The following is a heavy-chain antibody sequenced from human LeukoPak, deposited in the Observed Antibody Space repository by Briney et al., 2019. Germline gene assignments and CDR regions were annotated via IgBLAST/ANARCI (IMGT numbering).Heavy chain of an antibody. CDR3: ASTLGSSPKDY. Sequence: SETLSLTCTVSGGSISSSSYSWGWIRQPPGKGLEWIGSIYYSGSTYYNPSLKSRVTISVDTSKNQFSLKLSSVTAADTAVYYRASTLGSSPKDYWGQGTLVTVSS. J-gene: IGHJ4*02. V-gene: IGHV4-39*01. D-gene: IGHD1-26*01. CDR2: IYYSGST. CDR1: GGSISSSSYS.